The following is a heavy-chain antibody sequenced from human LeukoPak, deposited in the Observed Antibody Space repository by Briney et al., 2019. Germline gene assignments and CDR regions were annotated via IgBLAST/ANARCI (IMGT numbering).Heavy chain of an antibody. CDR1: GFTFSTYT. J-gene: IGHJ4*02. Sequence: GRSLRLSCAASGFTFSTYTMNWVRQAPGKGLEWVSSISVSSSYIYYAGSVKGRFTISRDNAKNSLYLQMNSLRVEDTAVYFCTRDGKDCSSTSCSADYWGQGTLVTVSS. D-gene: IGHD2-2*01. CDR3: TRDGKDCSSTSCSADY. CDR2: ISVSSSYI. V-gene: IGHV3-21*01.